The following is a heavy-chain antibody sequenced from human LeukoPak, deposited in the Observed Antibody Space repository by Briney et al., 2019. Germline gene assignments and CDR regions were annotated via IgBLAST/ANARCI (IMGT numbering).Heavy chain of an antibody. CDR3: ARRPGAVGRSFGEVWFDP. V-gene: IGHV4-39*07. Sequence: PSETLSLTCTVSGGSISSSSYYWGWIRQPPGKGLEWIGSIYYSGSTYYNPSLKSRVTISVDTSKNQFSLKLSSVTAADTAVYYCARRPGAVGRSFGEVWFDPWGQGTLVTVSS. CDR2: IYYSGST. J-gene: IGHJ5*02. CDR1: GGSISSSSYY. D-gene: IGHD3-10*01.